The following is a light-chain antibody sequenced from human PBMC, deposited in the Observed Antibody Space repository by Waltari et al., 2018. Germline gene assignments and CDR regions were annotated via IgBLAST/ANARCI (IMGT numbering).Light chain of an antibody. CDR1: RSDVGRYNY. J-gene: IGLJ3*02. CDR3: SSYTASSTRV. CDR2: EVS. V-gene: IGLV2-14*01. Sequence: QSALTQPASVSGSPGQSITISCTGTRSDVGRYNYVSWYQQHPDKVPKLIIFEVSHRPSGVSDRFSGSKSGNTASLTISGLQTEDEANYYCSSYTASSTRVFGGGTTLTVL.